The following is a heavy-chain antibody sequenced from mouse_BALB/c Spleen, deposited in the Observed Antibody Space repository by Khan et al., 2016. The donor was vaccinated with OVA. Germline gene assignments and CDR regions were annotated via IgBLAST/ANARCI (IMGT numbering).Heavy chain of an antibody. J-gene: IGHJ3*01. CDR1: GFSLTSYG. Sequence: QVQLKESGPGLVAPSQTLSITCTVSGFSLTSYGVHWVRQPPGKGLEWLGVIWAGGSTNHNSAPMSRLSIIKDNSKSQVFLKMNSLQTDDTAMYYCARAFYYGAWFAYWGQGTLVTVSA. V-gene: IGHV2-9*02. CDR2: IWAGGST. D-gene: IGHD1-1*01. CDR3: ARAFYYGAWFAY.